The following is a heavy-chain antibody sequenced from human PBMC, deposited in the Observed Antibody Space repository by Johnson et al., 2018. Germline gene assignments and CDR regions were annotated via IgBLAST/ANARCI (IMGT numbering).Heavy chain of an antibody. D-gene: IGHD5-18*01. V-gene: IGHV3-30*03. J-gene: IGHJ6*03. CDR2: ISYDGSNK. CDR3: ARDERGYSYGHYSSYYYRDV. Sequence: QVQLVQSGGGVVQPGRSLRLSCAASGFTFSNYGMHWVRQAPGSKGLEWVAVISYDGSNKYYADSVKGRFTISRDNSKNTRYLQMNSRRAEDTAVYYCARDERGYSYGHYSSYYYRDVGGKGTTVTVSS. CDR1: GFTFSNYG.